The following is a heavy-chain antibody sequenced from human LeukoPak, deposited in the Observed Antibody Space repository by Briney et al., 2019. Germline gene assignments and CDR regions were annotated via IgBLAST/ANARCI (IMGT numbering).Heavy chain of an antibody. J-gene: IGHJ4*02. Sequence: PGGSLRLSCAASGFTFSSYSMNWVRQAPGKGLEWVSSISSSSSYIYYADSVKGRFTISRDNAKNSLYLQMNSLRAEDTVVYYCARGFRVEMATIAYWGQGTLVTVSS. D-gene: IGHD5-24*01. V-gene: IGHV3-21*01. CDR1: GFTFSSYS. CDR2: ISSSSSYI. CDR3: ARGFRVEMATIAY.